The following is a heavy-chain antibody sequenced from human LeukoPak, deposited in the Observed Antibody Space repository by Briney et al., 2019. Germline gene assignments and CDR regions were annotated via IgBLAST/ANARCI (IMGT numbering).Heavy chain of an antibody. D-gene: IGHD2-2*01. CDR3: ARSSLGPAAFDI. CDR2: IIPIFATA. Sequence: GGIIPIFATANYAQKFLGRVTITADESTSTAYMELSSLRSEDTAVYYCARSSLGPAAFDIWGQGTMVTVSS. V-gene: IGHV1-69*01. J-gene: IGHJ3*02.